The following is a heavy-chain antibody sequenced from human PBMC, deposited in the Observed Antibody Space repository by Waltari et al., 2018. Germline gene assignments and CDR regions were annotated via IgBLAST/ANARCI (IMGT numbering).Heavy chain of an antibody. V-gene: IGHV1-69-2*01. CDR1: GYIFTDYY. J-gene: IGHJ4*02. D-gene: IGHD3-3*01. CDR3: ANSMSGPRIQ. Sequence: EAQLIQSGAQVKSPGATVKVSCKAFGYIFTDYYMHWMQQVPGKGPAWMARLDPENGATEFVDRFQGRLTVTADTSTDTAYMELSGLTSEDTATYYCANSMSGPRIQWGQGTQVTVSP. CDR2: LDPENGAT.